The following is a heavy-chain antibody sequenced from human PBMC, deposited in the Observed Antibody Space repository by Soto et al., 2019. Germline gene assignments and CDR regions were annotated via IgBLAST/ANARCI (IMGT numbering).Heavy chain of an antibody. CDR1: GFSLSTSGVG. CDR3: AHRSKSGREFDP. J-gene: IGHJ5*02. V-gene: IGHV2-5*01. CDR2: IYWNDDK. Sequence: SGPTLVNPTQTLTLTCTFSGFSLSTSGVGVGWIRQPPGKALEWLALIYWNDDKRYSPSLKSRLTITKDTSKNHIILTMTNMDPVDTATYYCAHRSKSGREFDPWGQGTLVTVSS. D-gene: IGHD6-25*01.